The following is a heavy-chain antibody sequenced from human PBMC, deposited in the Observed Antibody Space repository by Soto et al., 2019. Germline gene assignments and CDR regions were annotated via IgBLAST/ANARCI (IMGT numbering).Heavy chain of an antibody. V-gene: IGHV1-18*01. D-gene: IGHD6-19*01. CDR2: ISAYNGNT. Sequence: GXSVKVAFKTSGYTFSSYGISLVRQAPGQGLEWMGWISAYNGNTNYAQKLQGRVTMTTDTSTSTAYMELRSLRSDDTAVYYCARDSSGWPLYWGQGTLVTVSS. CDR3: ARDSSGWPLY. CDR1: GYTFSSYG. J-gene: IGHJ4*02.